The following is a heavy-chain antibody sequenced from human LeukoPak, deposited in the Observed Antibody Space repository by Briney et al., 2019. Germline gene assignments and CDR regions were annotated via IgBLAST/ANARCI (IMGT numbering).Heavy chain of an antibody. D-gene: IGHD3-22*01. CDR2: IDPTSGGT. J-gene: IGHJ3*02. CDR3: AREYYDDSGHKHSLDI. CDR1: GYTFSDYY. V-gene: IGHV1-2*02. Sequence: ASVKVSCKASGYTFSDYYMHWVRQAPGQGLEWMGWIDPTSGGTKYAKKFQGRVTMTRDTSISTVYMELSRLRSDDPAVFYCAREYYDDSGHKHSLDIWGQGTMVTVFS.